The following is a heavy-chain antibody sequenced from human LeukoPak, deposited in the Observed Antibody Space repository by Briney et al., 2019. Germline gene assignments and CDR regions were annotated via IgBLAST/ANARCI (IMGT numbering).Heavy chain of an antibody. V-gene: IGHV4-59*12. Sequence: PSETLSLTCAVSGGSLSGYYWSWIRQPPGKGLEWIGYIYYSGSTNYNPSLKSRVTISVDTSKNQFSLKLTSVTAEDTAVYYCARGKTIVVVVAATRYYYYMDVWGKGTTVTVSS. CDR2: IYYSGST. J-gene: IGHJ6*03. D-gene: IGHD2-15*01. CDR3: ARGKTIVVVVAATRYYYYMDV. CDR1: GGSLSGYY.